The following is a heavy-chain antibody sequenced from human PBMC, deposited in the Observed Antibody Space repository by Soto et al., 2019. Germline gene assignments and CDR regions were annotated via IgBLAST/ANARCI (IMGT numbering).Heavy chain of an antibody. J-gene: IGHJ4*02. V-gene: IGHV4-59*01. D-gene: IGHD2-15*01. CDR3: ARERSSARIDY. Sequence: QVQLQESGPGLVKLSETLSLTCTVSGGSISSYYWSWIRQPPGKGLEWIGYIYYSGSTNYNPSLKSRVTISVDTSKNQFSLKLSSVTAADTAVYYCARERSSARIDYWGQGTLVTVSS. CDR2: IYYSGST. CDR1: GGSISSYY.